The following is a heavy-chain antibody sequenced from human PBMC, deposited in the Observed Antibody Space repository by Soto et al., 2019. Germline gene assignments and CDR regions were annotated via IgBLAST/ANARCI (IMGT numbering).Heavy chain of an antibody. CDR3: AKRTSGWYFDY. D-gene: IGHD6-19*01. V-gene: IGHV3-23*01. CDR2: ISGSGDST. J-gene: IGHJ4*02. CDR1: GFTFSNYA. Sequence: EVQLLESGGNLVQPGGSLRLSCAASGFTFSNYAMSWVRQAPGKGLEWVSVISGSGDSTYYADSVKGRITISRANSKNTLYLQMNSLRAEDTAVYYCAKRTSGWYFDYWGQGTLVTVSS.